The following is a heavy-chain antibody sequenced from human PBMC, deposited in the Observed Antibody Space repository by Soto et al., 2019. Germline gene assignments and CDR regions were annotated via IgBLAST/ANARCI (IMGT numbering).Heavy chain of an antibody. J-gene: IGHJ5*02. V-gene: IGHV2-5*01. D-gene: IGHD6-19*01. CDR1: GFSLSTSGVG. CDR2: IYWNDDK. CDR3: AHRQGQVQCLVRRQVDWFVP. Sequence: QITLKESGPTLVKPTQTLTLTCTFSGFSLSTSGVGVGWIRQPPGKALEWLALIYWNDDKRYSPSLKSRLTITNATSKTQVVLTMTNMDPVDTATYYCAHRQGQVQCLVRRQVDWFVPWGQGTLVTVSS.